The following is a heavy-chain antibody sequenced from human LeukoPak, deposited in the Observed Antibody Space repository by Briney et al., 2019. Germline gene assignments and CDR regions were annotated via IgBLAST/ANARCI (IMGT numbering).Heavy chain of an antibody. CDR1: GGSFSGYY. V-gene: IGHV4-34*01. D-gene: IGHD6-19*01. CDR3: ARRIAVAGKVDY. J-gene: IGHJ4*02. Sequence: SETLSLTCAVYGGSFSGYYWSWIRQPPGKGLEWIGEINHSGSTNYNPSLKSRVTISVDTSKNQFSLRLSSVTAADTAVYYCARRIAVAGKVDYWGQGTLVTVSS. CDR2: INHSGST.